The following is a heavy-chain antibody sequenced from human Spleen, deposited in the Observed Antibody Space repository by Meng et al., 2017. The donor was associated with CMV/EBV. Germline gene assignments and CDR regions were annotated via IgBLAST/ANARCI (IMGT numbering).Heavy chain of an antibody. CDR2: IYPGDSDA. CDR3: VRRLAYCGGDCYPYYFDF. Sequence: GESLKISCQGSGYSFTSYWIGWVRQMPGKGLEWMGVIYPGDSDARYSPSFSGQVIISADESISTAYLQWSSLKVSDTAMYYCVRRLAYCGGDCYPYYFDFWGQGTPVTVSS. D-gene: IGHD2-21*01. J-gene: IGHJ4*02. V-gene: IGHV5-51*01. CDR1: GYSFTSYW.